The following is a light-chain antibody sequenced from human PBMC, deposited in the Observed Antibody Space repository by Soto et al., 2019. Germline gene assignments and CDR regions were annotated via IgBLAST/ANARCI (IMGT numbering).Light chain of an antibody. CDR3: QQYGSSPIT. CDR2: TTS. J-gene: IGKJ5*01. V-gene: IGKV3-20*01. Sequence: VVTQSPGTLSLSPGESATLSCRASQSVDSTYLGWYQQKSGQAPRLLIYTTSSRATGIPDRFSGSGSGTDFTLTISILEPEDFAVYCCQQYGSSPITFGQGTRLEIK. CDR1: QSVDSTY.